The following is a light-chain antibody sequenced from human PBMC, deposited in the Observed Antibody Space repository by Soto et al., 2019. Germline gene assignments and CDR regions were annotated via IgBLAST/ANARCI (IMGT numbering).Light chain of an antibody. V-gene: IGKV1-33*01. CDR2: DAS. CDR1: QDVSNY. Sequence: DIQMTQSPSSLSASVGDRVTITCQASQDVSNYLNWYQQKLGKAPKLLIYDASNLETGVPSRFSGSGSGTYFSFTISSLQPEDIATYYCQQYDNLPLTFGGGTKVDIK. CDR3: QQYDNLPLT. J-gene: IGKJ4*01.